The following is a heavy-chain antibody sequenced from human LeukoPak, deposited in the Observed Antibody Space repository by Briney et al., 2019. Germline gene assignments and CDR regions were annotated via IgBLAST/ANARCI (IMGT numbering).Heavy chain of an antibody. J-gene: IGHJ4*02. CDR3: RGDQLLAAYFDY. V-gene: IGHV4-34*01. CDR2: INHSGST. Sequence: SETLSLTCAVYGGSFSGYYWSWIRQPPGKGLEWIGEINHSGSTNCNPSLKSRVTISVDTSKNQFSLKLSSVTAADTAVYYCRGDQLLAAYFDYWGQGTLVTVSS. CDR1: GGSFSGYY. D-gene: IGHD2-2*01.